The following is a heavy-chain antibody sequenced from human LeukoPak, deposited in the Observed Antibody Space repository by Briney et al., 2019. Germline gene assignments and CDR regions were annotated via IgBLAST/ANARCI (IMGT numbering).Heavy chain of an antibody. CDR2: IYYSGSS. D-gene: IGHD3-22*01. Sequence: PSETLSLTYTVSGGSISSYYWSWIRQPPGKGLEWIGYIYYSGSSNYNPSLKTRVTISVDTSKNQFSLKLSSVTAADTAVYYCARPAYDSSGYFDAFDIWGQGAMVTVSS. CDR3: ARPAYDSSGYFDAFDI. J-gene: IGHJ3*02. CDR1: GGSISSYY. V-gene: IGHV4-59*01.